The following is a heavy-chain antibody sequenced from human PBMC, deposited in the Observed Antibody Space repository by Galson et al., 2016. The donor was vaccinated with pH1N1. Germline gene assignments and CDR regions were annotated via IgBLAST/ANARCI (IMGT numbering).Heavy chain of an antibody. Sequence: SVKVSCKVSGSNLSELSMHWVRQAPGKGLEWMGGFDPENDEIVYAQKFQGRVTMAEDTSTDTAYMDLNSLRTDDTAVYYCATMDYGGNGYYWGQGTLVIVS. CDR1: GSNLSELS. CDR3: ATMDYGGNGYY. D-gene: IGHD4-23*01. CDR2: FDPENDEI. J-gene: IGHJ4*02. V-gene: IGHV1-24*01.